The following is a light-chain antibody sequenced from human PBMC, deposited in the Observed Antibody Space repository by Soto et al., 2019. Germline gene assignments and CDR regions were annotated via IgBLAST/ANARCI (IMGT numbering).Light chain of an antibody. V-gene: IGKV3-15*01. J-gene: IGKJ1*01. Sequence: EIVMTQSPATLSVSPGERATLSCRASQSVSSNLAWYQQKHGQAPRLLIYGASTRATGIPARFSGSGSGTEFTLTITSLQSEDFAVYDCQQYNNWPFPSWTFGQGTKVEIK. CDR1: QSVSSN. CDR2: GAS. CDR3: QQYNNWPFPSWT.